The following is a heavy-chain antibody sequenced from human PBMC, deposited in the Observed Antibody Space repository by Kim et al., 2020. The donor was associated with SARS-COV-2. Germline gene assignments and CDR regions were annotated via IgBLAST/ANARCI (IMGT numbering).Heavy chain of an antibody. CDR3: ARDQVPIYYYYYGMDV. D-gene: IGHD2-2*01. J-gene: IGHJ6*02. V-gene: IGHV1-3*01. Sequence: KFQGRVTITRDTSASTAYMELSSLRSEDTAVYYCARDQVPIYYYYYGMDVWGQGTTVTVSS.